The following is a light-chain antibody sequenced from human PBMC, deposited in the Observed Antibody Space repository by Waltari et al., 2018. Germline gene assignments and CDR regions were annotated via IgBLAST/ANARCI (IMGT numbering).Light chain of an antibody. CDR3: NSRDDSGHRVL. V-gene: IGLV3-19*01. Sequence: SSELTQDPGVSVALGQTVSITCIGDRIRDYSANWSQQKPGQAPVIVIYGKTNRPSGIPVRFSGSSSGDTASLTIAGAQAEDEADYYCNSRDDSGHRVLFGGGTRLTVL. CDR2: GKT. CDR1: RIRDYS. J-gene: IGLJ2*01.